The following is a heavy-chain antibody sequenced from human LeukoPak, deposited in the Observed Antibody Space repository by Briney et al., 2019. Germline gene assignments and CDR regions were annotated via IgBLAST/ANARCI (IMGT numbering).Heavy chain of an antibody. J-gene: IGHJ4*02. CDR1: GGSISSSSYY. V-gene: IGHV4-39*07. CDR3: ARVLSEGGWYVGFDY. D-gene: IGHD6-19*01. Sequence: KPSETLSLTCTVSGGSISSSSYYWGWIRQPPGKGLEWIGSIYYSGSTYYNPSLKSRVTISVDTSKNQFSLKLSSVTAADTAVYYCARVLSEGGWYVGFDYWGQGTLVTVSS. CDR2: IYYSGST.